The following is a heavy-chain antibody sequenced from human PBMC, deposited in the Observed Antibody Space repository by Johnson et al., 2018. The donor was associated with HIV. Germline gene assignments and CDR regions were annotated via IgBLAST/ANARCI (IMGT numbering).Heavy chain of an antibody. J-gene: IGHJ3*02. Sequence: MQLVESGGGLVQPGGSLRLSCAASGFTFSSYAMSWVRQAPGKGLEWVSAISGSGGSTYYADSVKGRFTISRDNSKNTLYLQMNSLRAEDTAVYYCAREAWGFGERVDAFDIWGQGTMVTVSP. CDR1: GFTFSSYA. CDR3: AREAWGFGERVDAFDI. V-gene: IGHV3-23*04. CDR2: ISGSGGST. D-gene: IGHD3-10*01.